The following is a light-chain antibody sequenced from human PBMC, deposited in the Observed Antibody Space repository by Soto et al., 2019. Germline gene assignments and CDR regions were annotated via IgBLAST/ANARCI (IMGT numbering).Light chain of an antibody. V-gene: IGLV2-8*01. Sequence: QSALTQPPSASGSPGQSVTISCTGTSSEVGGYNYVSWYQQHPGKAPKLMIYEVSKRPSGVPDRFSGSKSGNTASLTVSGLQAEDEADYYCSSYAGSNNFDVFGTATKLTVL. CDR2: EVS. J-gene: IGLJ1*01. CDR1: SSEVGGYNY. CDR3: SSYAGSNNFDV.